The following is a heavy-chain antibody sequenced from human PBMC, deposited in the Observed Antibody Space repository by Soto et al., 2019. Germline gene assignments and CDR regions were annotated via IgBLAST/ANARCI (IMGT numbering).Heavy chain of an antibody. CDR3: AQGATGYYRRVDYYYGMDV. CDR1: GGTFSSYA. Sequence: QVQLVQSGAEVKKPGSSVKVSCKASGGTFSSYAISWVRQAPGQGLEWMGGIIPIFGTANYAQKFQGRGTINADESTSTAYMEMSSLRSDDTTVYYCAQGATGYYRRVDYYYGMDVWGQGTTVTV. J-gene: IGHJ6*02. D-gene: IGHD3-9*01. V-gene: IGHV1-69*01. CDR2: IIPIFGTA.